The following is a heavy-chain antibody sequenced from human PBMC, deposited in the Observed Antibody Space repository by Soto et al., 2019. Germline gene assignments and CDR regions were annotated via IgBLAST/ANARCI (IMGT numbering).Heavy chain of an antibody. CDR3: ARAGAVWGTTIVDY. J-gene: IGHJ4*02. CDR2: ISAYNGNT. V-gene: IGHV1-18*04. D-gene: IGHD3-16*01. CDR1: GYTFTSYG. Sequence: ASVKVSCKASGYTFTSYGISWVRQAPGQGLEWMGWISAYNGNTNYAQKLQGRVTMTTDTSASTAYMELRSLRSDDTAVYYCARAGAVWGTTIVDYWGQGTLVTAPQ.